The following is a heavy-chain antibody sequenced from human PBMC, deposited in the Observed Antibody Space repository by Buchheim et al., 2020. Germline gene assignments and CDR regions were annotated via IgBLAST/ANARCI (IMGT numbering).Heavy chain of an antibody. CDR2: IKYDGSET. CDR1: GFTFSSHW. J-gene: IGHJ4*02. D-gene: IGHD1-1*01. CDR3: ARYTASPTTCDY. V-gene: IGHV3-7*01. Sequence: EVQLAESGGGLVQPGGSLRLSCSASGFTFSSHWMSWARQAPGKGLERVANIKYDGSETYYVESVKGRFTISRDNAKNSLYLQMSSLRGEDTAVYYCARYTASPTTCDYWGRGTL.